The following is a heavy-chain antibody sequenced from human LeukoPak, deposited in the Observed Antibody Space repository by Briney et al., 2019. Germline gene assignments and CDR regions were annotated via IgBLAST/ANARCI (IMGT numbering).Heavy chain of an antibody. D-gene: IGHD4-23*01. CDR2: IYSGGST. J-gene: IGHJ5*02. CDR3: ARLVTGTTVINSGWFDP. CDR1: GFTVISNY. V-gene: IGHV3-66*04. Sequence: GGSLRLSCAASGFTVISNYMSWVRQAPGKGLEWVSVIYSGGSTYYADSVKGRFTISRDNSKNTLYLQMNSLRAEDTAVYYCARLVTGTTVINSGWFDPWGRGILVTVSS.